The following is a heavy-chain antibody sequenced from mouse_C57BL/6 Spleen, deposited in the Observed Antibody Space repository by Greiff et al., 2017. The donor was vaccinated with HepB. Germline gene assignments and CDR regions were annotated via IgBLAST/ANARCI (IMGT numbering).Heavy chain of an antibody. Sequence: VQLQQSGPELVKPGASVKISCKASGYAFSSSWMNWVKQRPGKGLEWIGRIYPGDGDTNYNGKFKGKATLTADKSSSTAYMQLRSLTSEDSAVYCCARQRSSLCAYWDQGTLVTVSA. CDR3: ARQRSSLCAY. CDR1: GYAFSSSW. CDR2: IYPGDGDT. V-gene: IGHV1-82*01. J-gene: IGHJ3*01. D-gene: IGHD1-1*01.